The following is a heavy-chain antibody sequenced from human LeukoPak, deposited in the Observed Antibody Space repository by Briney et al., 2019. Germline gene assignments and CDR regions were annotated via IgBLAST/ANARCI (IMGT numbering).Heavy chain of an antibody. Sequence: GGSLRLSCAASGFTFSSYAMSWVRQAPGKGLEWVSAISGSGGSTYYADSVKGRFTISRDNSKNTLYLQMNSLRAEDTAVYYCAKAVIVVVPAAIPDYYYYYMDVWGKGTTVTVSS. CDR3: AKAVIVVVPAAIPDYYYYYMDV. CDR1: GFTFSSYA. CDR2: ISGSGGST. V-gene: IGHV3-23*01. J-gene: IGHJ6*03. D-gene: IGHD2-2*02.